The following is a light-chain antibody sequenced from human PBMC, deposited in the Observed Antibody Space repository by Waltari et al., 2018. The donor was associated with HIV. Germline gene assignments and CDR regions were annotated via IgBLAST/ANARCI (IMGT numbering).Light chain of an antibody. CDR2: AAS. V-gene: IGKV3-20*01. Sequence: EVVLTQSTGFLSLSAGETATLSCRASQCHSSRYLAWYQQKAGQGPKLLIYAASNRATGIPDRFTGRESGTDFTLTIRRLEPADVAVYYCQQYGSAPLTFGQGTKVEVK. CDR3: QQYGSAPLT. CDR1: QCHSSRY. J-gene: IGKJ1*01.